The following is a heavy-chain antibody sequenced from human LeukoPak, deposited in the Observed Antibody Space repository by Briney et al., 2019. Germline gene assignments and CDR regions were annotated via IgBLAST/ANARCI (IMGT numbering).Heavy chain of an antibody. V-gene: IGHV4-59*01. J-gene: IGHJ4*02. CDR1: GGSISSYY. Sequence: SETLSLICTVPGGSISSYYGSWIRQPPGKGLGWIGYIYYSGSTNYNPSLKSRVTISVDTSKNQFSLKLSSVTAADTAVYYCARGGYGGNYDYWGQGTLVTVSS. D-gene: IGHD4/OR15-4a*01. CDR2: IYYSGST. CDR3: ARGGYGGNYDY.